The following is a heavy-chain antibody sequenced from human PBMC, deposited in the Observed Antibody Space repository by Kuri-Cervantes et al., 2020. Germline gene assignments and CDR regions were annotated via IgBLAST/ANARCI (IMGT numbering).Heavy chain of an antibody. CDR3: ARDDYYGSGSYFAFDI. D-gene: IGHD3-10*01. CDR2: INPNSGGT. V-gene: IGHV1-2*02. Sequence: ASVKVSCKASGYTFTGYYMHWVRQAPGQGLEGMGWINPNSGGTNYAQKFRGRVTMTRDTSISTAYMELSRLRSDDTAVYYCARDDYYGSGSYFAFDIWGQGTMVTVSS. CDR1: GYTFTGYY. J-gene: IGHJ3*02.